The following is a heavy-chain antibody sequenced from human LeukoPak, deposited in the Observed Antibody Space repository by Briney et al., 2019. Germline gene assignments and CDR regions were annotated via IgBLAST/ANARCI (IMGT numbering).Heavy chain of an antibody. CDR2: ISGSGGST. V-gene: IGHV3-23*01. CDR1: GFTFSSYA. Sequence: GGSLRLSCAASGFTFSSYAMSWVRQAPGKGLEWVSAISGSGGSTYYADSVEGRFTISRDNSKNTLYLQMNSLRDEDTAVYYCAKDLGGPHTFDYWGQGTLVIVSS. D-gene: IGHD4-23*01. J-gene: IGHJ4*02. CDR3: AKDLGGPHTFDY.